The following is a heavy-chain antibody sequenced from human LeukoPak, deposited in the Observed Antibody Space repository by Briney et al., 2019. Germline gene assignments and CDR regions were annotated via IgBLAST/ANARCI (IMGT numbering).Heavy chain of an antibody. Sequence: GGSLRLSCEASGFTFGSHAMYWVRQVPGKGLEWVAGIFGSGGSPHYADSVKGRFTISRDNSRNTVYLQINSLRADDTAVYYCGKTTVGYSSGQKPAWPVDYWGQGTLVTVSS. CDR3: GKTTVGYSSGQKPAWPVDY. J-gene: IGHJ4*02. V-gene: IGHV3-23*01. CDR2: IFGSGGSP. CDR1: GFTFGSHA. D-gene: IGHD5-18*01.